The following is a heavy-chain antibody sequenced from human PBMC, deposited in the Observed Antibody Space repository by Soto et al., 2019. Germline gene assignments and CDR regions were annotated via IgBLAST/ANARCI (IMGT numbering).Heavy chain of an antibody. Sequence: GPLRLCCAAAGFTFSSYWMSWVRQAPGKGLEWVAHINQDGSEKYYVDSVKGRFTISRDNAKKSLYLQMNSLRAEDTAVYYCARAPYGSGSSYYFDDWGQGTLVTVSS. V-gene: IGHV3-7*03. CDR1: GFTFSSYW. CDR3: ARAPYGSGSSYYFDD. CDR2: INQDGSEK. D-gene: IGHD3-10*01. J-gene: IGHJ4*02.